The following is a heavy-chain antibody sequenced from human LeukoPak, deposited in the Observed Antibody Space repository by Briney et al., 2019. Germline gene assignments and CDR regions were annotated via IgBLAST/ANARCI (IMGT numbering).Heavy chain of an antibody. V-gene: IGHV3-7*05. CDR3: TRDASGDTNSGPRMDV. J-gene: IGHJ6*02. CDR1: AFTFRTYW. Sequence: GGSLRLSCAASAFTFRTYWMSWVRQAPGKGLEWVAMIKPDGSEKYYVDSVKGLFTISRDNAKNSLYLQMSSLRAEDTAVYYCTRDASGDTNSGPRMDVWGQGTTVTVS. CDR2: IKPDGSEK. D-gene: IGHD1-26*01.